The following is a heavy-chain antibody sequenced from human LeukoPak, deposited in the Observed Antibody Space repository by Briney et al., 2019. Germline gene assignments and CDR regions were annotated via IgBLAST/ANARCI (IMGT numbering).Heavy chain of an antibody. J-gene: IGHJ3*02. CDR1: GGSFSGYY. CDR3: ARVQVQWLVRSAFDI. CDR2: INHSGST. V-gene: IGHV4-34*01. Sequence: PSETLSLTCAVYGGSFSGYYWSWIRQPPGKGLEGIGEINHSGSTNYNPSLKSRVTISVDTSNNQFSLKLSSVTAADTAVYYCARVQVQWLVRSAFDIWGQGTMVTVSS. D-gene: IGHD6-19*01.